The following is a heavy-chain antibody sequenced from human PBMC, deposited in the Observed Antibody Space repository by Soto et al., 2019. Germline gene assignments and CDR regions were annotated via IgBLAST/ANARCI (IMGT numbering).Heavy chain of an antibody. D-gene: IGHD3-9*01. CDR2: IYYRGNA. Sequence: QLQLRESGPGLVKPSETLSLTCSVSDDSINSDKYYWGWIRQPPGKGLEWIGSIYYRGNAYYNPSLQTRVTISLDKSKSQFSLKLNSVTAADSAVYFSARLEGLATISYYFDFWGPGALVTVSS. CDR3: ARLEGLATISYYFDF. V-gene: IGHV4-39*01. CDR1: DDSINSDKYY. J-gene: IGHJ4*02.